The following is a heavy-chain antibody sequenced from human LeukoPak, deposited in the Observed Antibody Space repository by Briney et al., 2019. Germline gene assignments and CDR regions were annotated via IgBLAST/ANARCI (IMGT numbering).Heavy chain of an antibody. J-gene: IGHJ6*03. CDR2: IYTSGST. D-gene: IGHD7-27*01. CDR1: GGSISSGGYY. CDR3: AGDGDGPVGYYYYMDV. V-gene: IGHV4-61*02. Sequence: SETLSLTCTVSGGSISSGGYYWSWIRQPAGKGLEWIGRIYTSGSTNYNPSLKSRVTISVDTSKNQFSLKLSSVTAADTAVYYCAGDGDGPVGYYYYMDVWGKGTTVTVSS.